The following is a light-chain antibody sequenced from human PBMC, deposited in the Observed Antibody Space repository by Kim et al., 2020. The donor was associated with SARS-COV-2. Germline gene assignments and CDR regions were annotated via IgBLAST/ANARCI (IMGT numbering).Light chain of an antibody. V-gene: IGKV3-11*01. CDR3: QQRSKWPLT. Sequence: FAPGERATRSGRASQSVSKSLGWYQQKTGQAPRLLIYDASNRATGIPARFSGSGSGTDFTLTISSLEPEDFAVYYCQQRSKWPLTFGGGTKVDIK. J-gene: IGKJ4*01. CDR2: DAS. CDR1: QSVSKS.